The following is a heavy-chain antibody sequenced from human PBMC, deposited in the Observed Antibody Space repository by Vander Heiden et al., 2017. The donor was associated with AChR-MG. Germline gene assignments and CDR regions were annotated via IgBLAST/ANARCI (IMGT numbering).Heavy chain of an antibody. CDR1: GGSFSGYC. J-gene: IGHJ4*02. D-gene: IGHD1-7*01. CDR3: ARDGAGTSFDY. CDR2: INHSGST. V-gene: IGHV4-34*01. Sequence: QVQLQQWGAGLLKPSETLSLTCAVYGGSFSGYCWSLSRQLPGKGLEWIGEINHSGSTNYNPSIKSRRTISVDTSKNQFSLKLSSVTAADTAVYYCARDGAGTSFDYWGQGTLVTVSS.